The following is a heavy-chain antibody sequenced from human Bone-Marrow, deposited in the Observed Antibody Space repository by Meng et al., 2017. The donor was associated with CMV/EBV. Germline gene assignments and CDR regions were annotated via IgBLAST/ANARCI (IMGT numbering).Heavy chain of an antibody. CDR2: IYYRGST. CDR3: ARARSGGRYYYGMDV. CDR1: GGSISSYY. Sequence: SETLSLTCTVSGGSISSYYWSWIRQPPGKGLEWIGYIYYRGSTNYKPSLKSRVTISVDTSKNQFSLKLSSVTAADTAVYYCARARSGGRYYYGMDVWGQGTTVTVSS. D-gene: IGHD1-26*01. J-gene: IGHJ6*02. V-gene: IGHV4-59*01.